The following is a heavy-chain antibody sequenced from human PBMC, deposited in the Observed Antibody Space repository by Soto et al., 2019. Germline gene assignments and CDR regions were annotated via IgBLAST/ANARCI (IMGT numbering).Heavy chain of an antibody. CDR1: GFTLSKYW. J-gene: IGHJ4*02. D-gene: IGHD6-13*01. Sequence: PGGSLRLSCAVSGFTLSKYWIHWVRQAPGKGLVWLLRVTGEGTSATYADSVKGRFTISRDTANDTLFLQMTSLRAEDTAVYYCARGTYRSKTDFDYWGQGTLVTVSS. CDR2: VTGEGTSA. CDR3: ARGTYRSKTDFDY. V-gene: IGHV3-74*03.